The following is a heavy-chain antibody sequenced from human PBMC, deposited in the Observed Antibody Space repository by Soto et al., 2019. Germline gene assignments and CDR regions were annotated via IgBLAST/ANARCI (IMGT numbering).Heavy chain of an antibody. V-gene: IGHV3-23*01. Sequence: PGGSLRLSCAASGFTFSSYAMSWVRQAPGKGLEWVSAISGSGGSTYYADSVKGRFTISRDNSKNTLYLQMNSLRAEDTAVYYCAKMYRFRPLYYYGMDVWGQGTTVTVSS. CDR3: AKMYRFRPLYYYGMDV. CDR1: GFTFSSYA. D-gene: IGHD2-8*01. J-gene: IGHJ6*02. CDR2: ISGSGGST.